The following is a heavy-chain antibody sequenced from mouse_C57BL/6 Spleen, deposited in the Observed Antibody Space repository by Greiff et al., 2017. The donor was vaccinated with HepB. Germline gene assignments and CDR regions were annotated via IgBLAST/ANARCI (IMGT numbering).Heavy chain of an antibody. CDR1: GYTFTSYW. J-gene: IGHJ2*01. CDR2: IYPSDSET. V-gene: IGHV1-61*01. Sequence: QVQLQQPGAELVRPGSSVKLSCKASGYTFTSYWMDWVKQRPGQGLEWIGNIYPSDSETHYNQKFKDKATLTVDKSSSTAYMQLSSLTSEDSAVYYSARASYGSSYDYWGQGTTLTVSS. D-gene: IGHD1-1*01. CDR3: ARASYGSSYDY.